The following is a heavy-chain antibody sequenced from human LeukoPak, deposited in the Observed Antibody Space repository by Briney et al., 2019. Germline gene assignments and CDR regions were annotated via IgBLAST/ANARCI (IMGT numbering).Heavy chain of an antibody. Sequence: GGPLRLSCAASGFTFSSYWMHWVRQAPGKGLVWVSSINSDGSSTSYADSVKGRFTISRDNAKNTLYLQMNSLRAEDRAVYYCARDKSFDYWGHGTLVTVSS. J-gene: IGHJ4*01. CDR1: GFTFSSYW. CDR2: INSDGSST. CDR3: ARDKSFDY. V-gene: IGHV3-74*01.